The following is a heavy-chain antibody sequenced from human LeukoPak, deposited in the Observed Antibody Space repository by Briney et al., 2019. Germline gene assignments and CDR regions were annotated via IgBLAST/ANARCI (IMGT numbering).Heavy chain of an antibody. V-gene: IGHV1-46*01. Sequence: GASVKVSCKASGYTFTSYYVHWVRQAPGQGLEWMGIINPGGGSTNYAQKFQGRVPMTRDTSTSTVYMEVSNLRSEDTAVYYCAREPARPNDLDYWGQGTLVTVSS. CDR3: AREPARPNDLDY. CDR2: INPGGGST. J-gene: IGHJ4*02. D-gene: IGHD6-6*01. CDR1: GYTFTSYY.